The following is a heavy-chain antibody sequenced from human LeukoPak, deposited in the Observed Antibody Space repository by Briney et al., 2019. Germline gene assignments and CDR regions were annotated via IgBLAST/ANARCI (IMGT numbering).Heavy chain of an antibody. CDR2: ISSSGSTI. CDR1: GFTFSDYY. J-gene: IGHJ4*02. V-gene: IGHV3-11*01. Sequence: GGSLRLSCAAFGFTFSDYYMSWIRQAPGKGLERGSYISSSGSTIYYADSVKGRFTISRDDAKNSLYLQMNSLRAEDTAVYYCARDAAYVGPYEPSYFYYWGQGTLVTVSS. D-gene: IGHD3-3*01. CDR3: ARDAAYVGPYEPSYFYY.